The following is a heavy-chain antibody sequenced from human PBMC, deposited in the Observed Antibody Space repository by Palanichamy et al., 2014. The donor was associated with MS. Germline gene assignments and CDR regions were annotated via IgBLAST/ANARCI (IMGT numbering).Heavy chain of an antibody. D-gene: IGHD5-18*01. CDR2: IDGDGSTV. CDR3: ARGWTQLWPLDY. V-gene: IGHV3-74*01. Sequence: EVRTGGVRGRALVHPGGSRRDSPVQPLDSPSVTTGCTGSAKLQGRGVVWVSHIDGDGSTVKYADSVKGRFTISRDNAKNTVSLEMNSLRAEDTAVYFCARGWTQLWPLDYWGQGALVTVSS. J-gene: IGHJ4*02. CDR1: DSPSVTTG.